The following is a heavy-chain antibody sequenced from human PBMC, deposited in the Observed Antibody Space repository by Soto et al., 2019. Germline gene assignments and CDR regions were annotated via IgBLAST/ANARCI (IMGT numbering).Heavy chain of an antibody. J-gene: IGHJ6*03. CDR3: ARGAGGVGQYLYYYYMDV. V-gene: IGHV4-59*01. D-gene: IGHD3-16*01. CDR2: IYYSGST. Sequence: QVQLQESGPGLVKPSETLSLTCTVSGGSISRYYWSWIRQPPGKGLEWIGYIYYSGSTNYNPSLKSRFTISVDTSKNQFSLKLSSVTAADTAVYYCARGAGGVGQYLYYYYMDVWGKGTTVTVSS. CDR1: GGSISRYY.